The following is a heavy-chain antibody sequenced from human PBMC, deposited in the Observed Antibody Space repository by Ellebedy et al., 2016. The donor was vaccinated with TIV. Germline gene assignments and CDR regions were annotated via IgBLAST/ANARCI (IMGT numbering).Heavy chain of an antibody. Sequence: AASVKVSCKVSGYTLTELSMHWVRQAPGKGLEWMGGFDPEDGETIYAQKFRGRVTMTEDTSTDTAYMELSSLRSEDTAVYYCATKQLWFGANFDYWGQGTLVTVSS. D-gene: IGHD3-10*01. CDR2: FDPEDGET. CDR3: ATKQLWFGANFDY. V-gene: IGHV1-24*01. CDR1: GYTLTELS. J-gene: IGHJ4*02.